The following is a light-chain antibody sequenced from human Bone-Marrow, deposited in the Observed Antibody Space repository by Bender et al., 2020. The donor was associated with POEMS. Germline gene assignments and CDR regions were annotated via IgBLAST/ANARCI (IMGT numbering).Light chain of an antibody. CDR2: RHN. Sequence: QSVLTQPPSASGTPGQRVTISCSGSSSSIGSNYVYWYQQLPGTAPKLLIYRHNQRPSGVPDRFSGSKSGTSASLAISGLQSEDEADYYCAAWDDSLNGPVFGGGTKLTVL. CDR1: SSSIGSNY. J-gene: IGLJ2*01. V-gene: IGLV1-47*01. CDR3: AAWDDSLNGPV.